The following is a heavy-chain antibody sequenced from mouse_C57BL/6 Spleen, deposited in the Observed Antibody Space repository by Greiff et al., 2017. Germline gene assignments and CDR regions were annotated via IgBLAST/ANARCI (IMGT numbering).Heavy chain of an antibody. CDR1: GFTFSSYA. CDR3: ARDNRYYGSSYGFAY. V-gene: IGHV5-4*01. D-gene: IGHD1-1*01. CDR2: ISDGGSYT. J-gene: IGHJ3*01. Sequence: EVQVVESGGGLVKPGGSLKLSCAASGFTFSSYAMSWVRQTPEKRLEWVATISDGGSYTYYPDNVKGRFTISRDNAKNNLYLQMSHLKSEDTAMYYCARDNRYYGSSYGFAYWGQGTLVTVSA.